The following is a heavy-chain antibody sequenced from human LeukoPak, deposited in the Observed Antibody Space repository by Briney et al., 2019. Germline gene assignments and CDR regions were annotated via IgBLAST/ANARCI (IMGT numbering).Heavy chain of an antibody. CDR1: GYSISSGYY. D-gene: IGHD6-19*01. V-gene: IGHV4-38-2*01. J-gene: IGHJ3*02. Sequence: PSETLSLTCAVSGYSISSGYYWGCIRQPPGKGLGWIGSIYQCGSTYYNPSLKSRVSISVDTPKNQLALQLTSVTAADAAVYYCGRRLEYSSGWYGNDAFDIWGQGTMVTVSS. CDR3: GRRLEYSSGWYGNDAFDI. CDR2: IYQCGST.